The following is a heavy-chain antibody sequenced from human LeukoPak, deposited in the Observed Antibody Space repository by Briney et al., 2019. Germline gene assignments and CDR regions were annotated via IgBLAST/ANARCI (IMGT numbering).Heavy chain of an antibody. CDR3: AKEGGLGTYWYFDL. CDR1: GFTFSSYA. CDR2: ISGSGGTS. D-gene: IGHD1-7*01. Sequence: PGGSLRLSCAASGFTFSSYAMSWVRQAPGKGLECVSGISGSGGTSYYADSVKGRFTISRDNSGNTLYLQMNSPRVEDTAVYYCAKEGGLGTYWYFDLWGRGTLVTVSS. J-gene: IGHJ2*01. V-gene: IGHV3-23*01.